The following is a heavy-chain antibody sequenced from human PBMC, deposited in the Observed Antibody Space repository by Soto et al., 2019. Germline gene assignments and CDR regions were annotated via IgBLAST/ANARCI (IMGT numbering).Heavy chain of an antibody. J-gene: IGHJ5*02. D-gene: IGHD6-19*01. Sequence: SGPTLVNPTQTLTLTCTFSGFSLSTSGVGVGWIRQPPGKALEWLALIYWDDDKRYSPSLKSRLTITKDTSKNQVVLTMTNMDPVDTATYYCAHRRIAVAGTNDWFDPWGQGTLVTVSS. CDR2: IYWDDDK. CDR3: AHRRIAVAGTNDWFDP. V-gene: IGHV2-5*02. CDR1: GFSLSTSGVG.